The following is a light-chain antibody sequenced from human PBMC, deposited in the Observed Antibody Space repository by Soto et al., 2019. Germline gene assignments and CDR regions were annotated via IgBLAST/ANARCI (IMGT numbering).Light chain of an antibody. CDR3: QQSYSTPLT. V-gene: IGKV1-39*01. Sequence: DIQMTQSPSSLSASVGDRVTITCRASQSISNFLNWYQQKPGKDPKLLIYAASSLQSGVPARFSGSGSGTDFTLTISSLQPEDFATDYCQQSYSTPLTFGGGTKVEIK. CDR1: QSISNF. J-gene: IGKJ4*02. CDR2: AAS.